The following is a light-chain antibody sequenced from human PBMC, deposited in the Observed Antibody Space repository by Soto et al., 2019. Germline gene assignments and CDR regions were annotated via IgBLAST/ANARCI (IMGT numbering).Light chain of an antibody. V-gene: IGKV3-20*01. J-gene: IGKJ5*01. CDR2: GAS. Sequence: EIVMTQSPATLSVSPGERATLSCRASQSVSSNLAWYQQKAGQAPRLLIYGASIRATGIPDRFSGSGSGTDFTLTISRLEPEDFALYFCQQYGSSAPITFGQGTRLEIK. CDR3: QQYGSSAPIT. CDR1: QSVSSN.